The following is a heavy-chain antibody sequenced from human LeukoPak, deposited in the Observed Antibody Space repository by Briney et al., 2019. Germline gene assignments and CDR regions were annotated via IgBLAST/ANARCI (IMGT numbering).Heavy chain of an antibody. CDR3: ARVAIVVVPAAIKPPHPYYFDY. D-gene: IGHD2-2*01. CDR1: GGSISSYY. CDR2: IYYSGST. Sequence: PSETLSLTCTVSGGSISSYYWSWIRQPPGKGLEWIGYIYYSGSTNYNPSLKSRVTISVDTSKNQFSLKLSSVTAADTAVYYCARVAIVVVPAAIKPPHPYYFDYWGQGTLVTVSS. V-gene: IGHV4-59*01. J-gene: IGHJ4*02.